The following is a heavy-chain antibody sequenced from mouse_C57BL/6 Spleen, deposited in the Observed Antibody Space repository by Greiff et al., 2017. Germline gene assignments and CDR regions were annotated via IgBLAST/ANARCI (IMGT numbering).Heavy chain of an antibody. V-gene: IGHV5-6*02. Sequence: EVKLEESGGDLVKPGGSLKLSCAASGFTFSSYGMSWVRQTPDKRLEWVATISSGGSYTYYPDSVKGRFTISRDNAKNTLYLQMSSLKSEDTAMYYCARRDTTVVGDYWGQGTTLTVSS. D-gene: IGHD1-1*01. CDR2: ISSGGSYT. J-gene: IGHJ2*01. CDR1: GFTFSSYG. CDR3: ARRDTTVVGDY.